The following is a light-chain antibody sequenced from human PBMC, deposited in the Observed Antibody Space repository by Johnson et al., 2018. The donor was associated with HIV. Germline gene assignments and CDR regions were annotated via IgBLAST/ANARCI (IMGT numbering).Light chain of an antibody. Sequence: QSVLTQSPSVSAAPGQKVTISCSGSSSNIGNNYVSWYQQLPGTAPKLLIYENNKRPSGIPDRFSGSKSGTSATLGITGLQTGDEADYYCGTWDSSLSAFYVVGTGTKVTVL. J-gene: IGLJ1*01. CDR3: GTWDSSLSAFYV. V-gene: IGLV1-51*02. CDR2: ENN. CDR1: SSNIGNNY.